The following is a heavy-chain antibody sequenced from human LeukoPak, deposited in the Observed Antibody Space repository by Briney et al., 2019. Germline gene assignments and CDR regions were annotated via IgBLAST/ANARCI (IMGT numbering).Heavy chain of an antibody. CDR1: GFTFSSYE. D-gene: IGHD6-19*01. CDR2: INPGGTSI. J-gene: IGHJ4*02. CDR3: AREADSGGYRFDY. Sequence: GGSLRLSCAASGFTFSSYEMIWVRQAPGMGLEWLSYINPGGTSISYADSVKGRFTISRDDAENSLYLQMNSLRAEDTALYYCAREADSGGYRFDYWGQGTLVNVSS. V-gene: IGHV3-48*03.